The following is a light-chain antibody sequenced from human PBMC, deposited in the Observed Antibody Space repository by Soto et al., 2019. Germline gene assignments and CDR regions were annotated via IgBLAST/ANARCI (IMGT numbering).Light chain of an antibody. V-gene: IGLV1-40*01. CDR1: SSNIGAGYD. J-gene: IGLJ2*01. CDR3: QSYDSSLSVV. Sequence: QSVLTQPPSVSGAPGQRVTISCTGSSSNIGAGYDVHWYQQLPGTAPKLLIYGNSNRLSGVPDRFSGSKSGTSASLAITKLQAEDEADYYCQSYDSSLSVVFGGGTKVTVL. CDR2: GNS.